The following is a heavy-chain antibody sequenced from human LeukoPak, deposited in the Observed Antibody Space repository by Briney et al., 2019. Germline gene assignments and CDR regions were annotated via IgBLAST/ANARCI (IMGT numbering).Heavy chain of an antibody. CDR1: GGTFSSYA. Sequence: ASVTVSCKASGGTFSSYAISWVRQAPGQGLEWMGRIIPILGIANYAQKFQGRVTITADKSTSTAYMELSSLRSEDTAVYYCARVPSPRDYSNYGNPYYYYYYGMDVWGQGTTVTVSS. CDR3: ARVPSPRDYSNYGNPYYYYYYGMDV. CDR2: IIPILGIA. D-gene: IGHD4-11*01. V-gene: IGHV1-69*04. J-gene: IGHJ6*02.